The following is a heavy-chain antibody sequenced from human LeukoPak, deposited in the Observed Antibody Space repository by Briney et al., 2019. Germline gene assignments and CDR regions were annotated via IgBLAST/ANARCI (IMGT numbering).Heavy chain of an antibody. D-gene: IGHD2-15*01. J-gene: IGHJ6*02. CDR2: INPNSGGT. Sequence: GASVKVSCKASGYTFTGYHMHWVRQAPGQGLEWMGRINPNSGGTNYAQKFQGRVTMTRDTSISTAYMELSRLRSDDTAVYYCAREASSIRVVYYYGMDVWGQGTTVTVSS. CDR1: GYTFTGYH. CDR3: AREASSIRVVYYYGMDV. V-gene: IGHV1-2*06.